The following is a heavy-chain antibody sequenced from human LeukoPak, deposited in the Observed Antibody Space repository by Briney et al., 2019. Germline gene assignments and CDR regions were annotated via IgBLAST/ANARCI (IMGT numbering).Heavy chain of an antibody. Sequence: ASVKVSCKASVYTFTGYYMHWVRQAPGQGLEWMGWINPNSGGTNYAQKFQGRVTMTRDTSISTAYMELSRLRSDDTAVYYCARDQEGGSYGLDWGQGTLVTVSS. CDR2: INPNSGGT. CDR1: VYTFTGYY. D-gene: IGHD2-15*01. V-gene: IGHV1-2*02. J-gene: IGHJ4*02. CDR3: ARDQEGGSYGLD.